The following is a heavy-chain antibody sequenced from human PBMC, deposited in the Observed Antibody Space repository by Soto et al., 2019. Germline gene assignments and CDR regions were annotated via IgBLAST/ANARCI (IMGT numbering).Heavy chain of an antibody. CDR1: GYSFSNYW. CDR2: IYPGDSET. J-gene: IGHJ6*02. D-gene: IGHD5-18*01. V-gene: IGHV5-51*01. Sequence: PGESLKISCKGSGYSFSNYWIGRVRQMPGKGLEWMGIIYPGDSETRYSPSFQGQVTISADKSISTAHLQWSSLKASDTALYYCARQNSYGYYYYGLDVWGQGTTVTVSS. CDR3: ARQNSYGYYYYGLDV.